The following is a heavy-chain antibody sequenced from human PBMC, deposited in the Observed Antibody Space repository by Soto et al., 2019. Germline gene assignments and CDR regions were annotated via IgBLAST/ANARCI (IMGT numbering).Heavy chain of an antibody. CDR1: GGSISSYY. Sequence: PSETLSLTCPVSGGSISSYYWSWIRPPPGKGLEWIGYIYYSGSTNYNPSLKSRVTISVDTSKNQFSLKLSSVTAADTAVYYCARDRVHDTAMVTTYSGMDVWGQGTTVTVSS. D-gene: IGHD5-18*01. CDR3: ARDRVHDTAMVTTYSGMDV. CDR2: IYYSGST. J-gene: IGHJ6*02. V-gene: IGHV4-59*01.